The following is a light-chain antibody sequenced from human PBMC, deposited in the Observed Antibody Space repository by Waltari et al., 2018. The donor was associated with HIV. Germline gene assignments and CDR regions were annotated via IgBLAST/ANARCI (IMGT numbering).Light chain of an antibody. Sequence: QSVLAQPPSASGTPGQRVTISCSGSRSNIGSNSVNWYQHFPGTAPKLLIYGDSLRPSGVPARFSGSKFGTSASLLITGRQSGDEAEYYCSTWDDRLNGPVVFGGGTRVTVL. CDR3: STWDDRLNGPVV. CDR2: GDS. V-gene: IGLV1-44*01. CDR1: RSNIGSNS. J-gene: IGLJ2*01.